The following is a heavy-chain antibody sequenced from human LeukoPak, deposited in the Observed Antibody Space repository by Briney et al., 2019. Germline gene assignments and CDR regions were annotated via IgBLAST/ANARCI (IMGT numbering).Heavy chain of an antibody. CDR2: IFYSGST. CDR3: ARDRGYYFDY. D-gene: IGHD3-10*01. Sequence: SETLSLTCTVSGGSVSSANYYWSWIRQPPGKGLEWIGYIFYSGSTNYSPSLKSRVTISVDTSKNQFSLNLNSVTAADTAVYYCARDRGYYFDYWGQGTLVTASS. V-gene: IGHV4-61*01. J-gene: IGHJ4*02. CDR1: GGSVSSANYY.